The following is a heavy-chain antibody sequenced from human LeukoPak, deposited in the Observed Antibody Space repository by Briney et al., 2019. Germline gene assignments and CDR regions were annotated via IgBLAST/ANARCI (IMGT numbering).Heavy chain of an antibody. CDR3: ARHGYTASHYFLDF. J-gene: IGHJ4*02. Sequence: SETLSLTCTVSSGSLNSYYWGWVRQPAGRGLEWIGRIYTTGKTDYNPSLKSRLTMSVDTSKRQFSLNLRSGTAANTAIYYCARHGYTASHYFLDFWSQGTLVTVSS. CDR2: IYTTGKT. CDR1: SGSLNSYY. V-gene: IGHV4-4*07. D-gene: IGHD3-16*01.